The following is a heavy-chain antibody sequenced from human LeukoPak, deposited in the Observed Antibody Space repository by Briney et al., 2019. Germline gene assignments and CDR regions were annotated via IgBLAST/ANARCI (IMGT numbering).Heavy chain of an antibody. CDR1: GFTFSSYA. J-gene: IGHJ6*03. Sequence: GGSLRLSCAASGFTFSSYAMHWVRQAPGKGLEWVAVISYDGSNKYYADSVKGRFTISRDNSKNTLYLQMNSLRAEDTAVYYCARDFRNQLRFLDYYYYMDVWGKGTTVTVSS. V-gene: IGHV3-30-3*01. CDR3: ARDFRNQLRFLDYYYYMDV. D-gene: IGHD3-3*01. CDR2: ISYDGSNK.